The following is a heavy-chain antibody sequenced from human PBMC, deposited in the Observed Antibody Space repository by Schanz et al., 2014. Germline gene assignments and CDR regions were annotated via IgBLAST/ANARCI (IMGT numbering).Heavy chain of an antibody. CDR1: GYSFNLFG. D-gene: IGHD2-8*02. J-gene: IGHJ4*02. Sequence: QVQLVQSGAEVQKPGASVMLSCKTSGYSFNLFGVSWVRQAPGQGLEWMGWISAYNGNMNYAPKFQGRVTMTRDTSISTAYMELSRLRSDDTAVYYCARGLVRYFAYWGQGTLVTVSS. CDR2: ISAYNGNM. CDR3: ARGLVRYFAY. V-gene: IGHV1-18*04.